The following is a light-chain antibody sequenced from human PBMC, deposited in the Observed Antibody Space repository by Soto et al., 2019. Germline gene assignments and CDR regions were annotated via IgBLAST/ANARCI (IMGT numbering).Light chain of an antibody. V-gene: IGKV1-39*01. CDR2: TSS. CDR1: QSIGRN. J-gene: IGKJ1*01. Sequence: DIQMTQSPASLSASVGDRVTISCRASQSIGRNLNWYQQKPGKAPTLLIFTSSSLQSGVPSRFSGSGSGTDFILTISSLQPDDSAIYYCLQYDSLWTFGPGTKVDIK. CDR3: LQYDSLWT.